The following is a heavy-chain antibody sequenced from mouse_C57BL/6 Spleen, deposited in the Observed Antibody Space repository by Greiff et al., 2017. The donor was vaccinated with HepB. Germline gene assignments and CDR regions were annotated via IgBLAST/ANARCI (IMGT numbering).Heavy chain of an antibody. J-gene: IGHJ4*01. CDR2: IGPGSGST. V-gene: IGHV1-77*01. D-gene: IGHD1-1*01. CDR1: GYTFTDYY. CDR3: ARKGVITTVAYGAMDY. Sequence: VQRVESGAELVKPGASVKISCKASGYTFTDYYINWVKQRPGQGLEWIGKIGPGSGSTYYNEKFKGKATLTADKSSSTAYMQLSSLTSEDSAVYFCARKGVITTVAYGAMDYWGQGTSVTVSS.